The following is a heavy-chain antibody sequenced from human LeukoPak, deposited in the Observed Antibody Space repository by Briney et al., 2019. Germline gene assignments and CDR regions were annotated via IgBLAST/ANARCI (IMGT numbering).Heavy chain of an antibody. CDR2: LSGSGGST. Sequence: PGGSLRLSCAASGFTFSTYAMSWVRQAPGKGLDWVSSLSGSGGSTDYADSVKGRFTISRDNSKNTLYLQMNSLRAEDTAVYYCAKVPLSGWYVCYYMDVWGKGTTVTVSS. D-gene: IGHD6-19*01. J-gene: IGHJ6*03. CDR3: AKVPLSGWYVCYYMDV. CDR1: GFTFSTYA. V-gene: IGHV3-23*01.